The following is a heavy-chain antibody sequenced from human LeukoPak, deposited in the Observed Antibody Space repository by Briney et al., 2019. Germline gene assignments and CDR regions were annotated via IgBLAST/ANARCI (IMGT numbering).Heavy chain of an antibody. CDR3: AKAMAGTEGFDY. CDR2: ISWNSGSI. Sequence: PGGSLRLSCAASGFTFDDYAMRWVRQAPGKGLEWVSGISWNSGSIGYADSVKGRFTISRDNAKNSLYLQMNSLRAEDTALYYCAKAMAGTEGFDYWGQGTLVTVSS. V-gene: IGHV3-9*01. J-gene: IGHJ4*02. CDR1: GFTFDDYA. D-gene: IGHD6-19*01.